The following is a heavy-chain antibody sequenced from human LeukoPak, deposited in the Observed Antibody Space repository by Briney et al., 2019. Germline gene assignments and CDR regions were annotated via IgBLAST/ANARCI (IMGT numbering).Heavy chain of an antibody. D-gene: IGHD3-3*01. Sequence: SETLSLTCAVYGGSFSGYYWSWIRQPPGKGLEWIGEINHSGSTNYNPSLKSRVTISVDTSKNQFSLKLSSVTAADTAVYYCARHLKRATYYDFWSGYRGGDAFDIWGQGTMVTVSS. CDR3: ARHLKRATYYDFWSGYRGGDAFDI. J-gene: IGHJ3*02. CDR2: INHSGST. CDR1: GGSFSGYY. V-gene: IGHV4-34*01.